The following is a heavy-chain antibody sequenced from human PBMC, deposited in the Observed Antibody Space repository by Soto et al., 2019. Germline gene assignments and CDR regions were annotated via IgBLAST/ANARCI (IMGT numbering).Heavy chain of an antibody. D-gene: IGHD1-1*01. V-gene: IGHV1-69*12. Sequence: QVQLVQSGAEVKKPGSSVKVSCKASGGTFSSYAISWVRQAPGQGLEWMGGIIPIFGTETYAQKFQGRVTITADESTSTAYMELSSLRSEDTAVYYRARERPPADAFDIWGHGTMVTVST. CDR2: IIPIFGTE. CDR1: GGTFSSYA. CDR3: ARERPPADAFDI. J-gene: IGHJ3*02.